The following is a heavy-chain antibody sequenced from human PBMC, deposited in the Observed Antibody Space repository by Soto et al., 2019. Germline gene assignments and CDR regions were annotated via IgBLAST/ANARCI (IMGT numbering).Heavy chain of an antibody. Sequence: QTTLKESGPTLVKPTQTLTLTCTFSGFSLTTTGVGVGWIRQAPGKALDWLALIYWTDEKLYSPSLRSKFTITNDTPTNQVAPTRSNTGPVDAPTYCSAHTRGGVISKGGGAFDIWGQGTMVTVSS. V-gene: IGHV2-5*01. D-gene: IGHD3-16*01. CDR2: IYWTDEK. CDR1: GFSLTTTGVG. J-gene: IGHJ3*02. CDR3: AHTRGGVISKGGGAFDI.